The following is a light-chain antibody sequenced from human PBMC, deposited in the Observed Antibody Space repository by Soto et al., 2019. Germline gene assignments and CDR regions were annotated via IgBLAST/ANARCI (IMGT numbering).Light chain of an antibody. CDR3: HQYGSLPLT. V-gene: IGKV3-20*01. Sequence: EIVLTQSPGTLSLSPGERATLSCRASQSVTRTNIAWYQQKPGQAPRLLIYGTSIRANGIPDRFSGSGSGTDFTLIISRLEPGDFLVYYCHQYGSLPLTFGGGTKVDIK. J-gene: IGKJ4*01. CDR1: QSVTRTN. CDR2: GTS.